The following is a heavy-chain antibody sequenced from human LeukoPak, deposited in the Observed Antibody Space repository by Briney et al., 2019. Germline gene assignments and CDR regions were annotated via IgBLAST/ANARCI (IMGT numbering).Heavy chain of an antibody. CDR2: INPNSGGT. D-gene: IGHD3-22*01. CDR3: ARAPYYYDSSNPSWDY. V-gene: IGHV1-2*02. Sequence: ASVKVSCKASGYTFTGYYMHWVRQAPGQGLEWMGWINPNSGGTNYAQKFQGRVTITRDTSASTAYMELSSLRSEDTAVYYCARAPYYYDSSNPSWDYWGQGTLVTVSS. CDR1: GYTFTGYY. J-gene: IGHJ4*02.